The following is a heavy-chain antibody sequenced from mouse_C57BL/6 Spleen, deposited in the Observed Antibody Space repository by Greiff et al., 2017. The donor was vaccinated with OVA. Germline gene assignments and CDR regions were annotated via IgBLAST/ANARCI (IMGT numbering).Heavy chain of an antibody. CDR1: GYTFTSYW. J-gene: IGHJ4*01. V-gene: IGHV1-64*01. D-gene: IGHD1-1*01. CDR3: ARSLITTVVATPHAMDD. Sequence: QVQLQQPGAELVKPGASVKLSCKASGYTFTSYWMHWVKQRPGQGLEWIGMIHPNSGSTNYNEKFKSKATLTVDKSSSTAYMQLSSLTSEDSAVYYCARSLITTVVATPHAMDDWGQGTSVTVSS. CDR2: IHPNSGST.